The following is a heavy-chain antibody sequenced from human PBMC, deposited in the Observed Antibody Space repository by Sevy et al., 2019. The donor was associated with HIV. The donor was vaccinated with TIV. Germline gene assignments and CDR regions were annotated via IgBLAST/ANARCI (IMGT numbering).Heavy chain of an antibody. CDR1: GFTFSSYS. V-gene: IGHV3-21*01. CDR3: ARVPGYSSGLSRRYYFDY. CDR2: MSSSSSYI. J-gene: IGHJ4*02. D-gene: IGHD6-19*01. Sequence: GGYLRLFCAASGFTFSSYSMNWVRQAPGKGLVCVSSMSSSSSYIYYADSVKGRFTMPRDNAKNSLYLQMNSLRAEDTAGYYCARVPGYSSGLSRRYYFDYWGQGTLVTVSS.